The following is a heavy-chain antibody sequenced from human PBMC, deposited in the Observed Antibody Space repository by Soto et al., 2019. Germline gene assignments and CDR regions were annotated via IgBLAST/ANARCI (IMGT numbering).Heavy chain of an antibody. CDR3: AASLSGEVHNWFDP. J-gene: IGHJ5*02. Sequence: QMQLVQSGPEVKKPGTSVKVSCKASGFTFTSSAVQWVRQARGQRLEWIGWIVVGSGNTNYAQKFQERVTITRDMSTSTAYMERSSLRSEATAVYYCAASLSGEVHNWFDPWGQGTLVTVSS. CDR2: IVVGSGNT. CDR1: GFTFTSSA. D-gene: IGHD6-19*01. V-gene: IGHV1-58*01.